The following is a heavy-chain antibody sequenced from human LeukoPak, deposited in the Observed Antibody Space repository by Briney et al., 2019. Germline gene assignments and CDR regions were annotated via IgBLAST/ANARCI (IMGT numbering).Heavy chain of an antibody. Sequence: GGSLRLSCAASGFTFSNYAMHWVRQAPGKGLEYVSAISSNGGSIYYANSVKGRFTISRDNSKNTLYLQMGSLRAEDMAVYYCARDLRLKELAYCGGDCLDYWGQGTLVTVSS. CDR1: GFTFSNYA. CDR3: ARDLRLKELAYCGGDCLDY. J-gene: IGHJ4*02. CDR2: ISSNGGSI. V-gene: IGHV3-64*01. D-gene: IGHD2-21*02.